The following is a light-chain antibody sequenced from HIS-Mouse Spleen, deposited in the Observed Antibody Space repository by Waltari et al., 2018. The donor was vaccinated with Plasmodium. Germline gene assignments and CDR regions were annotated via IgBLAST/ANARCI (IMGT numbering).Light chain of an antibody. CDR3: YSTDSSGNHRV. CDR2: EDS. V-gene: IGLV3-10*01. J-gene: IGLJ3*02. Sequence: SYELTQPPSVSVSPGQTARITCSGDALPKKYAYWYQHKSGQAPVLVIYEDSKPPPGIPERFSGSSSGTMSTFTISGAQVEDEADYYCYSTDSSGNHRVFGGGTKLTVL. CDR1: ALPKKY.